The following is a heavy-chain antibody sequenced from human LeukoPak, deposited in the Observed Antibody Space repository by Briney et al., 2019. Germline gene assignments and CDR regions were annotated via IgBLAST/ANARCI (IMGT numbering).Heavy chain of an antibody. CDR3: ARENYFDY. CDR2: IKQDGSEK. J-gene: IGHJ4*02. CDR1: GFTFRSYW. Sequence: PGGSLRLSCAASGFTFRSYWMGWVRQAPGKGLEWVANIKQDGSEKYYVDPVKGRFTISRDNAKNSLYLQMNSLRAEDTAVYYCARENYFDYWGQGTLVTVSS. V-gene: IGHV3-7*01.